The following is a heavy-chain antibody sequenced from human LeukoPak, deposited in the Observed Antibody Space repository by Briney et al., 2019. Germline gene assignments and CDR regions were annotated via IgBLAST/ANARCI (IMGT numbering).Heavy chain of an antibody. CDR3: ARAPDTAMVNYYGMDV. Sequence: SETLSLTCAVYGGSFSGYYWSWIRQPPGKGLEWIGEINHSGGTNYNPSLKSRVTISVDTSKNQFSLKLSSVTAADTAVYYCARAPDTAMVNYYGMDVWGQGTTVTVSS. V-gene: IGHV4-34*01. J-gene: IGHJ6*02. CDR1: GGSFSGYY. D-gene: IGHD5-18*01. CDR2: INHSGGT.